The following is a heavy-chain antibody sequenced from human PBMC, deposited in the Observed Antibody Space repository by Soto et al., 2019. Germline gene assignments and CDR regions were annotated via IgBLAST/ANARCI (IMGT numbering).Heavy chain of an antibody. CDR2: VDHSGST. D-gene: IGHD6-13*01. CDR1: GGSFSGYC. CDR3: ARGWKEYSSSWYVD. Sequence: SETLSLTCAVYGGSFSGYCWSWIRQPPGKGLEWIGEVDHSGSTNYNPSLKRRVTISVDTSKNQFSLKLSSVTAADTAVYYGARGWKEYSSSWYVDWGQGTLVTVSS. J-gene: IGHJ4*02. V-gene: IGHV4-34*01.